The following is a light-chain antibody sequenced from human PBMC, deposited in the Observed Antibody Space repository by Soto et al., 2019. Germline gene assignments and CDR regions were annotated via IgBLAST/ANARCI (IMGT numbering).Light chain of an antibody. V-gene: IGLV4-69*01. CDR1: SGHSSYA. Sequence: QLVLTQSPSASASLGASVKLTCTLSSGHSSYAIAWHQQQPEKGPRYLMKLNSDGSHNKGDGIPDRFSGSSSGAERYLTISSLQSEDEPDYYCQTWGTGIRVFGGGTKLTVL. J-gene: IGLJ2*01. CDR2: LNSDGSH. CDR3: QTWGTGIRV.